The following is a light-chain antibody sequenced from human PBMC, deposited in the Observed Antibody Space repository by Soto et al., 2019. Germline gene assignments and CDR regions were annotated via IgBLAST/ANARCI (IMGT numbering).Light chain of an antibody. CDR1: QTIDNT. CDR3: QPYNYGPYT. Sequence: EIVITQSPATLSLSPGERATLSCRASQTIDNTLAWYQRKPGQAPRLLIYDASTRATGVPARFSGSGSGTDFTLTISSLQSEDFAVYYRQPYNYGPYTFGQGTKVDI. J-gene: IGKJ2*01. V-gene: IGKV3-15*01. CDR2: DAS.